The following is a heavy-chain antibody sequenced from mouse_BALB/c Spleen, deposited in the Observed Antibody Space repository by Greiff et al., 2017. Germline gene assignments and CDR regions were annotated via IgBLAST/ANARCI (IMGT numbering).Heavy chain of an antibody. D-gene: IGHD2-1*01. CDR2: ISNGGGST. CDR3: ARHPLYTY. V-gene: IGHV5-12-2*01. Sequence: EVKLVESGGGLVQPGGSLKLSCAASGFTFSSYTMSWVRQTPEKRLEWVAYISNGGGSTYYPDTVKGRFTISRDNAKNTQYLQMSSLKSEDTAMYYCARHPLYTYWGQGTLVTVSA. CDR1: GFTFSSYT. J-gene: IGHJ3*01.